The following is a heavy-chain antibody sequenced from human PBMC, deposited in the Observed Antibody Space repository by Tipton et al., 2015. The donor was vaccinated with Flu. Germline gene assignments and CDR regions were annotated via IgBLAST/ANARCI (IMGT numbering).Heavy chain of an antibody. V-gene: IGHV4-59*08. J-gene: IGHJ4*02. D-gene: IGHD3-10*01. Sequence: TLSLTCTVSGGSISSYYWSWIRQPPGKGLEWIGYIYYSGSTNYNPSLKSRDTISVDTSKNQFSLKLSSVTAADTAVYYCARQVAYYGYDYWGQGTLVTVSS. CDR1: GGSISSYY. CDR3: ARQVAYYGYDY. CDR2: IYYSGST.